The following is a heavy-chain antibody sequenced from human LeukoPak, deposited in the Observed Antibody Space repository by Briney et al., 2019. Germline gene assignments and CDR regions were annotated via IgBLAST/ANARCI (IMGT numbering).Heavy chain of an antibody. J-gene: IGHJ4*02. CDR2: ISAYNGNT. Sequence: ASVKVSCKASGYTFTSYDISWVRQAPGQGLEWMGWISAYNGNTNYAQKLQGRVTMTTDTSTSTAYMELRSLRSDDTAVYYCAIIPPRPDYGDYGSRGRIPDYWGQGTLVTVSS. CDR1: GYTFTSYD. D-gene: IGHD4-17*01. CDR3: AIIPPRPDYGDYGSRGRIPDY. V-gene: IGHV1-18*01.